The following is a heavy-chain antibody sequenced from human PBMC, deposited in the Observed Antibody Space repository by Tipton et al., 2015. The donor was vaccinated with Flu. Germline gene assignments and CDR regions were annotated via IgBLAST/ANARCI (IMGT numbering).Heavy chain of an antibody. V-gene: IGHV4-59*01. CDR1: GFTFSTYA. D-gene: IGHD2/OR15-2a*01. CDR3: ARDFGLSNWFDP. CDR2: IYSSGST. J-gene: IGHJ5*02. Sequence: LRLSCAASGFTFSTYAMSWVRQPPGKGLEWIGYIYSSGSTNYNPYLKSRVTISVDTAKKQFSLQMSSMTAADTAVYYCARDFGLSNWFDPWGQGTQVTVSS.